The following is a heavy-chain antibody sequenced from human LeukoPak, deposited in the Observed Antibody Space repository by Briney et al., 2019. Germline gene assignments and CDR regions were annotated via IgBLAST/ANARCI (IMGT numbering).Heavy chain of an antibody. Sequence: GSLRLSCSASGFTVSSNYMSWVRQAPGKGLEWVSVIYSGGSTYYADSVKGRFTISRDNSKNTLYLQMNSLRAEDTAVYYCAKVRPRGRGSGSYYGPLDYWGQGTLVTVSS. V-gene: IGHV3-53*05. CDR2: IYSGGST. J-gene: IGHJ4*02. CDR1: GFTVSSNY. CDR3: AKVRPRGRGSGSYYGPLDY. D-gene: IGHD3-10*01.